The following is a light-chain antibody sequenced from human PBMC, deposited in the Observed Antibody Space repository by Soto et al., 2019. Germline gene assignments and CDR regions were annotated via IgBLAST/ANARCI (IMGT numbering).Light chain of an antibody. CDR2: KAS. CDR3: QHYNSYSEA. CDR1: QTISSW. J-gene: IGKJ1*01. Sequence: DIQMTQSPSTLSGSVGDRVTITCRASQTISSWLAWYQQKPGKAPKLLIYKASTVKSGFPSRFSGSGSGTEFTITSNSLQPDDFATYYCQHYNSYSEAFRQGTKVELK. V-gene: IGKV1-5*03.